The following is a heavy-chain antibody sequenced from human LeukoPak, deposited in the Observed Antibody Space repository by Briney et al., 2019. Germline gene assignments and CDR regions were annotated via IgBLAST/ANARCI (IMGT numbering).Heavy chain of an antibody. Sequence: GGSLRLSCAASGLIFSSYWMYWVRQAPGKGLVWVSRINSDARNTNYADSVQGRFTISRDNAKNTLYLQMNSLRVEDTAVYYCASGIGVGDSFDIWGQGTMVTASS. CDR2: INSDARNT. CDR1: GLIFSSYW. J-gene: IGHJ3*02. D-gene: IGHD3-3*01. CDR3: ASGIGVGDSFDI. V-gene: IGHV3-74*01.